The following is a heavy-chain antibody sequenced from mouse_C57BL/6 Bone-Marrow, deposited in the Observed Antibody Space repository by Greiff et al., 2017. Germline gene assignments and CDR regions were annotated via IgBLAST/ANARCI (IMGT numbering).Heavy chain of an antibody. J-gene: IGHJ1*03. V-gene: IGHV1-72*01. CDR1: GYTFTSYW. CDR2: IDPNSGGT. CDR3: ARGYYGSSYVSWYFDV. Sequence: QVQLQQPGAELVKPGASVKLSCKASGYTFTSYWMHWVKQRPGRGLEWIGRIDPNSGGTKYNEKFKSKATLTVDKPSSTAYMQLSSLTSEDSAVYYCARGYYGSSYVSWYFDVWGTGTTVTVSS. D-gene: IGHD1-1*01.